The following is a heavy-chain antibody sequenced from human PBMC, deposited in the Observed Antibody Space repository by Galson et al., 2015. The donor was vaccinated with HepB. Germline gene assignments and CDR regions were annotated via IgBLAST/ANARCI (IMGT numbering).Heavy chain of an antibody. CDR1: GYRFSSYS. D-gene: IGHD2-15*01. CDR2: ISAYNGHT. V-gene: IGHV1-18*01. J-gene: IGHJ5*02. CDR3: ARGPFVVPVGGNPNNWFDP. Sequence: SVKVSCKAAGYRFSSYSISWVRQAPGQGLEWMGWISAYNGHTKYARKLQGRVTLTTDSSTSTAYMELRRLRSDDTAVYFCARGPFVVPVGGNPNNWFDPWGQGTLVTVSS.